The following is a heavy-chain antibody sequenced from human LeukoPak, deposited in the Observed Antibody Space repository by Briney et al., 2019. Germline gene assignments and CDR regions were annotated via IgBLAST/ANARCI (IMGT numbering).Heavy chain of an antibody. CDR1: GRSLSSQY. CDR2: IYYRGST. J-gene: IGHJ5*02. CDR3: ARDIISEYSKSHSHFDP. Sequence: SETLSLTCTVSGRSLSSQYWSWIRQPPGKGLEWIGYIYYRGSTSYNPSLKSRVTISVDTSKNQFSLRLNSVTAADTAVYYCARDIISEYSKSHSHFDPWGQGTLVTVSS. D-gene: IGHD5-18*01. V-gene: IGHV4-59*11.